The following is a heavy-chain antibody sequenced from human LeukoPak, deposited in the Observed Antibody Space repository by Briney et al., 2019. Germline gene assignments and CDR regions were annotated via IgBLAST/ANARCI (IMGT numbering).Heavy chain of an antibody. V-gene: IGHV4-34*01. Sequence: PSETLSLTCAVYGGSFSGYYWSWIRQPPGKGLEWIGEINHSGSTNYNPSLKSRVTISVDTSKNQFSLKLSSVTAADTAVYYRARVRWNRKYYDVWSAVDYWGQGTLVTVSS. CDR3: ARVRWNRKYYDVWSAVDY. CDR1: GGSFSGYY. CDR2: INHSGST. J-gene: IGHJ4*02. D-gene: IGHD3-3*01.